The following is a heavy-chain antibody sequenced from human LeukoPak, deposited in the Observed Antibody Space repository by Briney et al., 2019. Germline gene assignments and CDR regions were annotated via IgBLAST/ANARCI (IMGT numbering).Heavy chain of an antibody. Sequence: PSQTLSLTCAVSGGSISSAGYSWSWIRQPPGKGLEWIGYIYHSGNTYYTPSLKSRVIISVDRSKNQFSLRLNSVTAADTAVYYCARHIRYYYDSSGYYYFDYWGQGTLVTVSS. D-gene: IGHD3-22*01. V-gene: IGHV4-30-2*01. CDR3: ARHIRYYYDSSGYYYFDY. CDR2: IYHSGNT. CDR1: GGSISSAGYS. J-gene: IGHJ4*02.